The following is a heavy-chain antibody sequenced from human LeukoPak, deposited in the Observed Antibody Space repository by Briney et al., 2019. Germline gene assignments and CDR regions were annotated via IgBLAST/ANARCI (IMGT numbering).Heavy chain of an antibody. D-gene: IGHD5-18*01. CDR3: ARDWAGVQLGSFDI. Sequence: SETLSLTCTASGGSISSYYWSWIRQPPGKGLEWIGYIYYSGSTNYNPSLTSRVTISVDTSKNQFSLKLSSVTAADTAVYYCARDWAGVQLGSFDIWGQGTMVTVSS. CDR2: IYYSGST. V-gene: IGHV4-59*01. CDR1: GGSISSYY. J-gene: IGHJ3*02.